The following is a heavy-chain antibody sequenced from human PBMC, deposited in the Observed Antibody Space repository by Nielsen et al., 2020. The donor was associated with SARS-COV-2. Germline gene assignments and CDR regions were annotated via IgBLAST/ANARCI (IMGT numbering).Heavy chain of an antibody. CDR1: GFTFDDYA. CDR2: ISWNSGSI. J-gene: IGHJ5*02. CDR3: AKDIEQWLLVDGYRRFDP. D-gene: IGHD6-19*01. Sequence: GGSLRLSCAASGFTFDDYAMHWVRQAPGKGLEWVSGISWNSGSIGYADSVKGRFTISRDNAKNSLYLQMSSLRAEDTALYYCAKDIEQWLLVDGYRRFDPWGQGTLVTVSS. V-gene: IGHV3-9*01.